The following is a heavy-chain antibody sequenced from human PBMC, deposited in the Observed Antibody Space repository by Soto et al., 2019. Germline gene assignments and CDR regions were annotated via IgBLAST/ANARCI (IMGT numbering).Heavy chain of an antibody. J-gene: IGHJ4*02. V-gene: IGHV3-74*01. CDR3: TRDDSGLGIDY. CDR2: IPSDGRDV. CDR1: GFNFRDFW. Sequence: GSLRLSCEASGFNFRDFWMHWVRQPPGKGPEWVSNIPSDGRDVSYADSVRGRFTISRDDARNTLYLQMSSLRAEDTAIYYCTRDDSGLGIDYWGQGTQVTVSS. D-gene: IGHD1-26*01.